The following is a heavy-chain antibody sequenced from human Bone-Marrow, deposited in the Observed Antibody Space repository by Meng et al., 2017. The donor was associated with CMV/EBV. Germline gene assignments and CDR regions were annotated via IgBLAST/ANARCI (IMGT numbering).Heavy chain of an antibody. CDR2: IDWNGGNT. J-gene: IGHJ4*02. Sequence: GGSLRLSCAASGFSFGDYAMSWVRQAPGKGLQWVSGIDWNGGNTGYADSVKGRFTISRDNAKNSLVLQMNSLRAEDTAFYYCARDAVYAIRAYWGQGTLVTVSS. D-gene: IGHD2-8*01. CDR3: ARDAVYAIRAY. CDR1: GFSFGDYA. V-gene: IGHV3-20*04.